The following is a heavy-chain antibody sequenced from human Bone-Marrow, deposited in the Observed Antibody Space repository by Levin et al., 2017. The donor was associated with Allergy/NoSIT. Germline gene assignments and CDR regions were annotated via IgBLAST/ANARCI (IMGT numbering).Heavy chain of an antibody. Sequence: KISCKASGGTFSSYTISWVRQAPGQGLEWMGRIIPILGIANYAQKFQGRVTITADKSTSTAYMELSSLRSEDTAVYYCARAKMVVSGIFDYWGQGTLVTVSS. CDR2: IIPILGIA. J-gene: IGHJ4*02. CDR1: GGTFSSYT. CDR3: ARAKMVVSGIFDY. D-gene: IGHD2-21*01. V-gene: IGHV1-69*02.